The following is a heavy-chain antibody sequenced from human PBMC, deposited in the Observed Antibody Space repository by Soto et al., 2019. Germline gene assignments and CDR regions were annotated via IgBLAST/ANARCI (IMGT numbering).Heavy chain of an antibody. Sequence: QVQLVQSGAEVKQPGASVTVSCQASGYTFTHYYIHWVRQAPGQGLEWMGWINTNTAYTHYAQQFRGRVTMTRDTSISTVYMELSSLTSDDTAVYYCARTQTNDFWGQGTLVTVSS. J-gene: IGHJ4*01. CDR2: INTNTAYT. CDR1: GYTFTHYY. V-gene: IGHV1-2*02. CDR3: ARTQTNDF.